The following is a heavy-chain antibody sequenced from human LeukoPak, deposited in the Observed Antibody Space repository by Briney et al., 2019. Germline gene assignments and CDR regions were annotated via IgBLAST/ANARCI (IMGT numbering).Heavy chain of an antibody. CDR2: INPRGDST. CDR1: GYIFSSYY. CDR3: AREHSASALDY. V-gene: IGHV1-46*01. Sequence: RASVKVSCMASGYIFSSYYMHWVRQAPGQGLEWMGIINPRGDSTTYAQKFQGRLTMTKDMSTSTLYMELSSLRSEDTAVYYCAREHSASALDYWGQGTLVTVSS. D-gene: IGHD1-26*01. J-gene: IGHJ4*02.